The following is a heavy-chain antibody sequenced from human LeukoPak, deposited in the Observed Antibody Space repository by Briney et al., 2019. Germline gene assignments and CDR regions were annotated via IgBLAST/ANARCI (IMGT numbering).Heavy chain of an antibody. CDR2: ISSSSSYI. V-gene: IGHV3-21*01. J-gene: IGHJ4*02. CDR3: ARVKGSPSSTFYFDY. CDR1: GFTFSSYS. Sequence: GGSLRLSCAASGFTFSSYSMNWVRQAPGKGLEWVSSISSSSSYIYYADSVKGRFTISRDNAKNSLYLQMNSLRAEDTAVYYCARVKGSPSSTFYFDYWGQRTLVTVSS. D-gene: IGHD6-6*01.